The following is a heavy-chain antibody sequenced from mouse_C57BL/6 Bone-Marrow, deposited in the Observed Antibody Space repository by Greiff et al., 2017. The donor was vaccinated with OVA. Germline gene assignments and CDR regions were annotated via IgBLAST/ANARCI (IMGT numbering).Heavy chain of an antibody. J-gene: IGHJ4*01. CDR3: ARWGITTVVASSGAMDY. Sequence: QVQLQQSGAELVRPGTSVKVSCKASGYAFTNYLIEWVKQRPGQGLEWIGVINPGSGGTNYNEKFKGKATLTADKSSSTAYMQLSSLTSEDSAVYFCARWGITTVVASSGAMDYWGQGTSVTVSS. CDR2: INPGSGGT. V-gene: IGHV1-54*01. CDR1: GYAFTNYL. D-gene: IGHD1-1*01.